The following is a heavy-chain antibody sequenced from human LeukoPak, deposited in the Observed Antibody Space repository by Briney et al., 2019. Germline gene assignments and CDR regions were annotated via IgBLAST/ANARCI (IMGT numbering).Heavy chain of an antibody. J-gene: IGHJ4*02. CDR1: GFTFSSYS. CDR3: AKDRSDYSNYALGVLDY. D-gene: IGHD4-11*01. V-gene: IGHV3-21*01. Sequence: PGGSLRLSCAASGFTFSSYSMNWVRQAPGKGLEWVSSISSSSYIYYADSVKGRFTISRDNAKNSLYLQMNSLRAEDTAVYYCAKDRSDYSNYALGVLDYWGQGTLVTVSS. CDR2: ISSSSYI.